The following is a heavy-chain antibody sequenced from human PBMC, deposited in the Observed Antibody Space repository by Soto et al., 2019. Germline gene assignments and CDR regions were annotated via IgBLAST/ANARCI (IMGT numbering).Heavy chain of an antibody. D-gene: IGHD6-13*01. CDR2: INPRGLTK. J-gene: IGHJ6*02. V-gene: IGHV3-48*01. CDR1: GYSFDAYI. Sequence: VQLVESGGALVQPGGSLRLSCAASGYSFDAYIMNWVRQAPGKGLEWVSSINPRGLTKFYADSVRGRFTISRDDASRSLFLQMNNLRAEATAVYYCATWYGNHYFGLDVWGRGTTVTVSS. CDR3: ATWYGNHYFGLDV.